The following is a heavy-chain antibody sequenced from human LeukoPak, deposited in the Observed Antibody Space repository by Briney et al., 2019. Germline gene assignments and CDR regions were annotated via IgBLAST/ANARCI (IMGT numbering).Heavy chain of an antibody. J-gene: IGHJ4*02. CDR1: GYTFTGYY. CDR3: ARVPITMVRGVTIPFGY. V-gene: IGHV1-2*02. CDR2: INPNSGGT. Sequence: ASVKVSCKAPGYTFTGYYMHWVRQAPGQGLEWMGWINPNSGGTNYAQKFQGRVTMTRDTSISTAYMELSRLRSDDTAVYYCARVPITMVRGVTIPFGYWGQGTLVTVSS. D-gene: IGHD3-10*01.